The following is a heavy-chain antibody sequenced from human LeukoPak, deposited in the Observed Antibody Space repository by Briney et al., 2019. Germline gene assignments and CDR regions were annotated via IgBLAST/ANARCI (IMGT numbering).Heavy chain of an antibody. CDR3: ARVVTYYYGSGSYYHNWFDP. CDR2: MNPNTGNT. D-gene: IGHD3-10*01. Sequence: ASVKVSCKAFGYTFTNYGISWVRQAPGQGLEWMGWMNPNTGNTGYAQKFQGRVTMTRNTSISTAYMELSSLRSEDTAVYYCARVVTYYYGSGSYYHNWFDPWGQGTLVTVSS. V-gene: IGHV1-8*02. CDR1: GYTFTNYG. J-gene: IGHJ5*02.